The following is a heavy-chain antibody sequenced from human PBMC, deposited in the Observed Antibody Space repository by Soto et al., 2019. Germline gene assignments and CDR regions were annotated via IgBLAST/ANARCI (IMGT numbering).Heavy chain of an antibody. D-gene: IGHD3-10*01. J-gene: IGHJ4*02. CDR1: GGSISSRNW. V-gene: IGHV4-4*02. Sequence: QVQLQESGPGLVKPSGTLSLTCAVSGGSISSRNWWSWVRQPPGQGLEWLGEIYHSGSTNYNPSLKSRVTISVDKSKIQFSLKRSSVTAADTAVYYCARDGSGNYGSGSYSYWGQGTLVTVSS. CDR3: ARDGSGNYGSGSYSY. CDR2: IYHSGST.